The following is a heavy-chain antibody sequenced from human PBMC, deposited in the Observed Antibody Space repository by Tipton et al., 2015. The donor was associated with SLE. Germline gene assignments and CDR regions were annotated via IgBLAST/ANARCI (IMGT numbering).Heavy chain of an antibody. CDR3: ARPRVLWFRGYDGFDI. D-gene: IGHD3-10*01. CDR1: GFNPSSYS. V-gene: IGHV3-48*01. J-gene: IGHJ3*02. Sequence: SLRLSCAASGFNPSSYSMNWVRQAPGKGLEWVSYISSSSTISYADSVKGRFTISRDNAKNALYLQMNGLRAEDTAVYYCARPRVLWFRGYDGFDIWGQGTMVTVSS. CDR2: ISSSSTI.